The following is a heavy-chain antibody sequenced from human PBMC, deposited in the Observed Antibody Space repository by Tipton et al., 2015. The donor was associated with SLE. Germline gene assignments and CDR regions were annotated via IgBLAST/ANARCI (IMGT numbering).Heavy chain of an antibody. CDR2: IYYSGST. D-gene: IGHD6-13*01. V-gene: IGHV4-59*01. CDR3: AKTYSSSWYWFDP. CDR1: GGSISSYY. Sequence: LSLTCTVSGGSISSYYWSWIRQPPGKGLEWIGYIYYSGSTNYNPSLKSRVTISVDTSKNQFSLKLSSVTAADTAVYYCAKTYSSSWYWFDPWGQGTLVTVSS. J-gene: IGHJ5*02.